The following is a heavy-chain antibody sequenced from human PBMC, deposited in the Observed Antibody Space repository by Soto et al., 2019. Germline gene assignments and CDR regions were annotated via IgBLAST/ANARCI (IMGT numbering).Heavy chain of an antibody. J-gene: IGHJ4*02. CDR3: AKGSSSSWYADIDY. V-gene: IGHV3-33*06. Sequence: QVQVVESGGGVVQPGRSLRLSCAASGFTFSNYGMHWVRQAPGKGLEWVAVIWYDGSNTYYADSVKGRFTISRDNSKNTLYLQMNSRRAEDTAVYYCAKGSSSSWYADIDYWGQGTLVTVSS. CDR1: GFTFSNYG. D-gene: IGHD6-13*01. CDR2: IWYDGSNT.